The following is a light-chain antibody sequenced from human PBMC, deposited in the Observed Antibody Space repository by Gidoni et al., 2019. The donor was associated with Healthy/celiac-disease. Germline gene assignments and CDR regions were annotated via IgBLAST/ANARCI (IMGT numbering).Light chain of an antibody. J-gene: IGKJ4*01. Sequence: DIQMTQSPSTLSASVGDRVTITCRASQSISSWLSWYQQKPGDAPKLQIYKASSLESGVPSRCSGSGSGTEFTLTISSLQPDDFATYYRQQYNRPTFGGGTKVEIK. CDR1: QSISSW. V-gene: IGKV1-5*03. CDR2: KAS. CDR3: QQYNRPT.